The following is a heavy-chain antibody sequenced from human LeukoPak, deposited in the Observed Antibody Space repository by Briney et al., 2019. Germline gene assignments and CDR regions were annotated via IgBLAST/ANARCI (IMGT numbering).Heavy chain of an antibody. CDR2: INPNSGGT. D-gene: IGHD6-13*01. V-gene: IGHV1-2*02. Sequence: GASVRVSCRASGYAFTSYYMYWVQQAPGQGLEYMGWINPNSGGTNYAQKFQGRVAMTRDTSISTSYMELRSLRSDDTAVYYCAREEALGSSDYWGQGTLVTVSS. CDR1: GYAFTSYY. J-gene: IGHJ4*02. CDR3: AREEALGSSDY.